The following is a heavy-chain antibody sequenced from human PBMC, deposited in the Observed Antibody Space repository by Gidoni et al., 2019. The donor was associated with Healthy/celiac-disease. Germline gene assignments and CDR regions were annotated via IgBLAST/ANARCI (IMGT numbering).Heavy chain of an antibody. CDR1: GGSISSYY. D-gene: IGHD3-22*01. V-gene: IGHV4-59*08. J-gene: IGHJ4*02. Sequence: QVQLQESGPGLVKPSETLSLTCPVSGGSISSYYWSWIRQPPGKGLEWIGYIYYSGSTNYNPSLKSRVTISVDTSKNQFSLKLSSVTAADTAVYYCARHEMGSSGYYYDYWGQGTLVTVSS. CDR3: ARHEMGSSGYYYDY. CDR2: IYYSGST.